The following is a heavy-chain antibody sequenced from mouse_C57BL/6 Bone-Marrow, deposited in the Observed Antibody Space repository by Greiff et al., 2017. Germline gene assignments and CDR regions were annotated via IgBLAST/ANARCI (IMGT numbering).Heavy chain of an antibody. D-gene: IGHD1-1*01. Sequence: EVQLVESGGGLVKPGGSLKLSCAASGFTFSDYGMHWVRQAPEKGLEWVAYISSGSSTIYYADTVKGRFTISRDNAKNTLFLQMTSLRSEDTAMYYCARITTVVADYYAMDYWGQGTSVTCSS. CDR3: ARITTVVADYYAMDY. J-gene: IGHJ4*01. CDR2: ISSGSSTI. V-gene: IGHV5-17*01. CDR1: GFTFSDYG.